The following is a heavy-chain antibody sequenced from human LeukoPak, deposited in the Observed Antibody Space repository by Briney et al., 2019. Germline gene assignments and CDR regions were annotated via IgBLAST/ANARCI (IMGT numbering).Heavy chain of an antibody. D-gene: IGHD3-22*01. CDR2: ISSSSSTI. CDR3: ARDQTNYYDSSGYSNWFDP. V-gene: IGHV3-48*02. Sequence: GGSLRLSCAASGFTFGSYSMNWVRQAPGKGLEWVSYISSSSSTIYYADSVKGRFTISRDNAKNSLYLQMNSLRDEDTAVYYCARDQTNYYDSSGYSNWFDPWGQGTLVTVSS. CDR1: GFTFGSYS. J-gene: IGHJ5*02.